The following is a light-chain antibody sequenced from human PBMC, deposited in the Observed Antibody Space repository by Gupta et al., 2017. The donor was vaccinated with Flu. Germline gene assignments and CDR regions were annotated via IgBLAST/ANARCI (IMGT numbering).Light chain of an antibody. Sequence: QSALTQPASVSGSPGQSITISCTGTSSDIGTYNYVSWYQQHPGKAPKLLIYEAGNRPSGVPHRFSGSKSGTTASLTITGLQAEDEADYYCSSYESIITREVFGSGTKLTVL. V-gene: IGLV2-14*01. CDR1: SSDIGTYNY. CDR3: SSYESIITREV. J-gene: IGLJ1*01. CDR2: EAG.